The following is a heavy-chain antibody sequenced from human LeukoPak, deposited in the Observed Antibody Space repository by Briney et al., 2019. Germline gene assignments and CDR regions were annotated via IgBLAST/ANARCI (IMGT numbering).Heavy chain of an antibody. J-gene: IGHJ4*02. CDR3: ARRGHGYGSPFDY. CDR1: GFTFSSYS. CDR2: ISSSSSYI. Sequence: GGSLRLPCAASGFTFSSYSMNWVRQAPGKGLEWVSSISSSSSYIYYADSVKGRFTISRDNAKNSLYLQMNSLRAEDTAVYYCARRGHGYGSPFDYWGQGTLVTVSS. D-gene: IGHD5-18*01. V-gene: IGHV3-21*01.